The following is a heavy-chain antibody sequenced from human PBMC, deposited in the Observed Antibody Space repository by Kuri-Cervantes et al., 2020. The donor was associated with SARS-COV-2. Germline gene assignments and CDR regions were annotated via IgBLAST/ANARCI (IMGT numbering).Heavy chain of an antibody. J-gene: IGHJ6*02. CDR2: INAGNGNT. CDR1: GYTFTSYA. Sequence: ASVKVSCKASGYTFTSYAMHWVRQAPGQRLEWMGWINAGNGNTKYSQKFQGRVTITRDASASTAYMVLSSLRSEDTAVYYCARLEQQQRGGYYYYGMDVWGQGTTVTVSS. V-gene: IGHV1-3*01. CDR3: ARLEQQQRGGYYYYGMDV. D-gene: IGHD6-13*01.